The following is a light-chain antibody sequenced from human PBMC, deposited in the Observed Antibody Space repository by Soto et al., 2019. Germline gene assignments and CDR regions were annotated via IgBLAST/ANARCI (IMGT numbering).Light chain of an antibody. CDR2: GAS. Sequence: EIVLTQSPGTLSLSPGERATLSCRASQSVSNNYLAWYQQKPGQAPRLLIYGASNRATGIPARFSGSGSGTEFTLTIRSLQSEDFAVYFCQQYNDWWTFGQGTKVDIK. CDR1: QSVSNN. V-gene: IGKV3-15*01. CDR3: QQYNDWWT. J-gene: IGKJ1*01.